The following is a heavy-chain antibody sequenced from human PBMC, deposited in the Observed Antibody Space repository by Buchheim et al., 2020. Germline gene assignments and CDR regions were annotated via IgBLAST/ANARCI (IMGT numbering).Heavy chain of an antibody. J-gene: IGHJ6*02. CDR1: GYTFTGYY. CDR3: ARGGPEQWPYSGQQLPGHLPFLYGMDV. Sequence: QVQLVQSGAEVKKPGASVKVSCKASGYTFTGYYMHWVRQAPGQGLEWMGWINPNSGGTNYAQKFQGWVTMTRDTSISTAYMELSRLRSDDTAVYYCARGGPEQWPYSGQQLPGHLPFLYGMDVWGQGTT. D-gene: IGHD6-13*01. CDR2: INPNSGGT. V-gene: IGHV1-2*04.